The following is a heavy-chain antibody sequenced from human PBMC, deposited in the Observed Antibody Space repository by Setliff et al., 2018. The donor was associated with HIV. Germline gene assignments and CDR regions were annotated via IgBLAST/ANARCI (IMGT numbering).Heavy chain of an antibody. Sequence: ASETLSLTCTVSGDSTSSSSSYWGWIRQPPGKGLEWIGSIYYSGSTYYNPSLKSRVTMSLDTSKKHFSLNLKSVTAADTAVYYCALTGHRLLRGYMDVWGKGTTVTVSS. CDR3: ALTGHRLLRGYMDV. D-gene: IGHD2-15*01. CDR2: IYYSGST. J-gene: IGHJ6*03. CDR1: GDSTSSSSSY. V-gene: IGHV4-39*07.